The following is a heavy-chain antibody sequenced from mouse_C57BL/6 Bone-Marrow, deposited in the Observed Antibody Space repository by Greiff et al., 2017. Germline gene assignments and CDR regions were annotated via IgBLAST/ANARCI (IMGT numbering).Heavy chain of an antibody. CDR1: GYAFTNYL. V-gene: IGHV1-54*01. D-gene: IGHD2-5*01. Sequence: QVHLKQSGAELVRPGTSVKVSCKASGYAFTNYLIEWVKQRPGQGLEWIGEINPGSGGTNYNEKFKGKATLTVDKSSSTAYMQLSRLTSEDSAVXFCARSVTYCSNYGVFCAMGYRGQGPSVT. J-gene: IGHJ4*01. CDR2: INPGSGGT. CDR3: ARSVTYCSNYGVFCAMGY.